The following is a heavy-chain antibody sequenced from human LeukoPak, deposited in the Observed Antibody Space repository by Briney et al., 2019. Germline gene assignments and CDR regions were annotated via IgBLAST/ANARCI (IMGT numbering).Heavy chain of an antibody. D-gene: IGHD2-2*01. J-gene: IGHJ5*02. CDR3: ARRLTQYDCFDP. Sequence: SQTLSLTCAISGDSVFSNSAAWNWIRQSPSRGLEWLGRTYYRSKWYNDYAVSLKSRITVNPDTSKNQFSLHLNSVTPEDTAVYYCARRLTQYDCFDPWGQGILVTVSS. CDR1: GDSVFSNSAA. V-gene: IGHV6-1*01. CDR2: TYYRSKWYN.